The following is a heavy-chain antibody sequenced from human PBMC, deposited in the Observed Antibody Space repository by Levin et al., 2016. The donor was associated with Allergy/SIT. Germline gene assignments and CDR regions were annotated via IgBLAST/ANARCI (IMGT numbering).Heavy chain of an antibody. CDR3: ARGYCSSTSCYVRWFDP. D-gene: IGHD2-2*01. CDR2: INHSGST. Sequence: PGKGLEWIGEINHSGSTNYNPSLKSRVTISVDTSKNQFSLKLSSVTAADTAVYYCARGYCSSTSCYVRWFDPWGQGTLVTVSS. J-gene: IGHJ5*02. V-gene: IGHV4-34*01.